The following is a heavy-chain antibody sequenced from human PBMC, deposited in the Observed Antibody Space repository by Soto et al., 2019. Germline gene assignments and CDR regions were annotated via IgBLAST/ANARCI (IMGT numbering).Heavy chain of an antibody. CDR1: GYTFTSYG. CDR3: ARGKYNRDEGYYGIDV. CDR2: ISAQNGNP. D-gene: IGHD1-20*01. J-gene: IGHJ6*02. V-gene: IGHV1-18*01. Sequence: QVQLVQSGAEGKKPGASVKVSCKASGYTFTSYGISWVRQAPGQGLVWMGWISAQNGNPNYAQKLQGRVTMTTDTTTSIDYMPLRSPGSDDAAVYYCARGKYNRDEGYYGIDVWSQGSTLTVCS.